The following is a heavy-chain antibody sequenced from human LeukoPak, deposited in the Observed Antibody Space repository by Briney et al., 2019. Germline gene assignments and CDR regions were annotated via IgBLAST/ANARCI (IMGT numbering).Heavy chain of an antibody. V-gene: IGHV3-30*18. CDR2: ISYDGSNK. Sequence: PGRSLRLSCAASGFTFSSYGMHWVRQAPGKGLEWVAVISYDGSNKYYADSVKGRFTISRDNSKNTLYLQMNSLRAEDTAVYYCAKGPPTSYYYYGMDVWAKGPRSPSPQ. CDR3: AKGPPTSYYYYGMDV. CDR1: GFTFSSYG. J-gene: IGHJ6*04.